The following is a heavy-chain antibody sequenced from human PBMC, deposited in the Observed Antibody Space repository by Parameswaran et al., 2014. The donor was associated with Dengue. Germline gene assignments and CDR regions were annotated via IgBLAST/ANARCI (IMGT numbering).Heavy chain of an antibody. Sequence: RWIRQPPGKGLEWVSGINWNGGSTHYVDSVKGRFTISRDNAKKYLYLQMNSLRDEDTGMYHCARGLQGNDGEEAFDMWGPGTMVTVSS. CDR2: INWNGGST. V-gene: IGHV3-20*01. CDR3: ARGLQGNDGEEAFDM. J-gene: IGHJ3*02. D-gene: IGHD1-1*01.